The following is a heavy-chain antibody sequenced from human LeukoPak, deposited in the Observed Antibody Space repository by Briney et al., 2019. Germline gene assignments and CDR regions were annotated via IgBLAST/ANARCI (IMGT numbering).Heavy chain of an antibody. J-gene: IGHJ4*02. D-gene: IGHD3-3*01. CDR3: ARERAMVRFLEWLLFFDY. Sequence: SETLSLTCTVSGYSISSGYYWGWIRQPPGKGLGWIGSIYHSGSTYYNPSLKSRVTISVDTSKNQFSLKLSSVTAADTAVYYCARERAMVRFLEWLLFFDYWGQGTLVTVSS. V-gene: IGHV4-38-2*02. CDR2: IYHSGST. CDR1: GYSISSGYY.